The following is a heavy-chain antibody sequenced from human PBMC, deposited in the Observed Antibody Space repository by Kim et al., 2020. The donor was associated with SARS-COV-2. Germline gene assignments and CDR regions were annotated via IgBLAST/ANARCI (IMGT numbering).Heavy chain of an antibody. CDR3: ARGLKWDSGMPGP. CDR2: IYYSGST. V-gene: IGHV4-39*07. D-gene: IGHD1-26*01. J-gene: IGHJ5*02. Sequence: SETLSLTCTVSGGSISSSSYYWGWIRQPPGKGLEWIGSIYYSGSTYYNPSLKSRVTISVDTSKNQFSLKLSSVTAADTAVYYCARGLKWDSGMPGPWGQGTLVTVSS. CDR1: GGSISSSSYY.